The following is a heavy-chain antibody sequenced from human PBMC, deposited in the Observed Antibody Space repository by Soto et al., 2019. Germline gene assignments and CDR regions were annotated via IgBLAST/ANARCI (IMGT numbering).Heavy chain of an antibody. CDR3: ARHSSCSSASCYHHTAMVDY. D-gene: IGHD2-2*01. CDR1: GGSISSYY. V-gene: IGHV4-59*08. Sequence: SETLSLTCTVSGGSISSYYWSWIRQPPGKGLEWIGYIYYSGSTNYNPSLKSRVTISVDTSKNQFSLKLSSVTAADTAVYYCARHSSCSSASCYHHTAMVDYWGKGTLVTVSS. J-gene: IGHJ4*02. CDR2: IYYSGST.